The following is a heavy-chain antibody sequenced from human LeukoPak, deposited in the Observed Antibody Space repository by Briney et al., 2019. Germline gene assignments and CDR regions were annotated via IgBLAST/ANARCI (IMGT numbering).Heavy chain of an antibody. CDR3: ARAERLWSPNDY. Sequence: SETLSLTCAVYGGPFSGYYWSWIRQPPGKGLGWIGEINHSGSTNYNPSLKSRVTISVDTSKNQFSLKLSSVTAADTAVYYCARAERLWSPNDYWGQGTLVTVSS. V-gene: IGHV4-34*01. CDR1: GGPFSGYY. CDR2: INHSGST. J-gene: IGHJ4*02. D-gene: IGHD5-18*01.